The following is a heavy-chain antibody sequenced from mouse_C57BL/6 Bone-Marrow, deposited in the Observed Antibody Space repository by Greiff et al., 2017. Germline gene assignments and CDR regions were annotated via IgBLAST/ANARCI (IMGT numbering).Heavy chain of an antibody. CDR1: GYTFTSYW. CDR3: ARSGNWGPYDYAMDY. Sequence: VQLQQPGAELVKPGASVKLSCKASGYTFTSYWMHWVKQRPGQGLEWIGMIHPNSGSTNYNEKFKSKATLTVDKSSSTAYMQLSSLTSEDSAVYYCARSGNWGPYDYAMDYWGQGTSVTVSS. J-gene: IGHJ4*01. CDR2: IHPNSGST. D-gene: IGHD2-1*01. V-gene: IGHV1-64*01.